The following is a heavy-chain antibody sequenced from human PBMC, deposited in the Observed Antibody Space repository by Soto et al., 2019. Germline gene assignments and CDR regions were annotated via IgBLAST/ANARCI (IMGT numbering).Heavy chain of an antibody. V-gene: IGHV4-59*12. D-gene: IGHD6-25*01. CDR3: GSVRPSGYVLS. J-gene: IGHJ5*02. CDR1: GGSLSSYY. CDR2: VYFSGNT. Sequence: SETLSLTCTVSGGSLSSYYWTWIRQSPGKGLEWIGYVYFSGNTNYNPSLKSRVTISIDTSKNQFSLRLASVTAADAAFYYCGSVRPSGYVLSWGQGTLVTV.